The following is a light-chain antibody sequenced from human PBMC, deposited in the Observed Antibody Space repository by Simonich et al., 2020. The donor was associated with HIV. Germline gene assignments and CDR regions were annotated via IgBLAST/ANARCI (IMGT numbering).Light chain of an antibody. J-gene: IGLJ2*01. V-gene: IGLV2-23*01. CDR1: SSDVGSYNL. CDR3: CSYAGNNTLV. CDR2: EGS. Sequence: QSALTQPASVSGSPGQSLPLSCTVTSSDVGSYNLVSWYQQHPGKAPKLMIYEGSKWPSGVSNRFSGSKSGNTASLTISGLQAEDETDYYCCSYAGNNTLVFGGGTKLTVL.